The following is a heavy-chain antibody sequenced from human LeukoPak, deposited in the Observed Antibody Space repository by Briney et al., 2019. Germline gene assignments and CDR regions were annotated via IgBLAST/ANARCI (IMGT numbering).Heavy chain of an antibody. D-gene: IGHD2-2*01. CDR3: ARVFGSCSSTSCPYPDWFDP. CDR2: ISSSSSYI. Sequence: GGSLRLSCAASGFTFSSYSMNWVRQAPGKGLEWVSSISSSSSYIYYADSVKGRFTISRDNAKNSLYLQMNSLRAEDTAVYYCARVFGSCSSTSCPYPDWFDPWGQGTLVTVSS. J-gene: IGHJ5*02. CDR1: GFTFSSYS. V-gene: IGHV3-21*01.